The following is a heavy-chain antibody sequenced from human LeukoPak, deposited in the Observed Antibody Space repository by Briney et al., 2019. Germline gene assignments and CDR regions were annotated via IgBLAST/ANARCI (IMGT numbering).Heavy chain of an antibody. CDR2: ISAYNGNK. J-gene: IGHJ4*02. Sequence: ASVKVSCKASGYTFTSYGISWVRQAPGQGLECMGWISAYNGNKNYAQKLQGRVTMTTDTSASTAYMELRSLRSDDTAVYYCARVRSRVFGVAPTSFDYWGQGTLVTVSS. D-gene: IGHD3-3*01. CDR3: ARVRSRVFGVAPTSFDY. CDR1: GYTFTSYG. V-gene: IGHV1-18*01.